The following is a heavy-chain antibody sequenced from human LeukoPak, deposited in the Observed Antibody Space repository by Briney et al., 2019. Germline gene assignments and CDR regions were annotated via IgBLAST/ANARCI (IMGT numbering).Heavy chain of an antibody. J-gene: IGHJ6*02. D-gene: IGHD1-26*01. Sequence: PSETLSLTCTVSGGSISSGGYYWSWIRRHPGKGLEWIGYIYYSGSTYYNPSLKSRVTISVDTSKNQFSLKLSSVTAADTAVYYCAREMLQWELLTGLHYYGMDVWGQGTTVTVSS. CDR3: AREMLQWELLTGLHYYGMDV. CDR1: GGSISSGGYY. V-gene: IGHV4-61*08. CDR2: IYYSGST.